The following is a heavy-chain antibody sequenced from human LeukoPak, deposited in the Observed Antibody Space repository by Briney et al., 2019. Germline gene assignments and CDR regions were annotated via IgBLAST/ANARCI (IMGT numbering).Heavy chain of an antibody. V-gene: IGHV4-34*01. D-gene: IGHD3-10*01. Sequence: SETLSLTCAVYGGSFSGYYWSWIRQPPGKGLEWIGEINHSGSTNYNPSLKSRVTISVDTSKNQFSLKLSSVTAADTAVYYCARMVRGDRTFDYWGQGTLVTVSS. CDR3: ARMVRGDRTFDY. CDR2: INHSGST. J-gene: IGHJ4*02. CDR1: GGSFSGYY.